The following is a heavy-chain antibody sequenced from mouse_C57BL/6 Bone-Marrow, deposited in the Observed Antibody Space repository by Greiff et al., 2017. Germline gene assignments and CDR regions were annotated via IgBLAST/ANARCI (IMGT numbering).Heavy chain of an antibody. CDR1: GYTFTDYN. Sequence: EVKLQESGPELVKPGASVKMSCKASGYTFTDYNMHWVKQSHGKSLEWIGYINPNNGGTSYNQKFKGKATLTVNKSSSTAYLELRSLTSEESAVYYCAITTVVATLDFDYWGQGTTLTVSS. V-gene: IGHV1-22*01. D-gene: IGHD1-1*01. CDR3: AITTVVATLDFDY. CDR2: INPNNGGT. J-gene: IGHJ2*01.